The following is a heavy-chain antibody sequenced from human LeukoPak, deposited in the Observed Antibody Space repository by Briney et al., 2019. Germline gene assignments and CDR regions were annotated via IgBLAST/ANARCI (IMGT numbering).Heavy chain of an antibody. CDR3: ARRLTQYDCFDP. CDR1: GDSVSSNSVT. V-gene: IGHV6-1*01. J-gene: IGHJ5*02. Sequence: SQTLSLTCAISGDSVSSNSVTWNWIRQSPSRGLEWLGRTYYRPTWYNDYAVSVRGRITVNPDTSKNQFSLHLNSVTPENTAVYYCARRLTQYDCFDPWGQGILVTVSS. D-gene: IGHD2-2*01. CDR2: TYYRPTWYN.